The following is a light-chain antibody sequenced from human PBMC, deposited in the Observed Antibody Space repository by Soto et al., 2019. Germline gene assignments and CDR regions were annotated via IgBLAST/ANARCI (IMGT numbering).Light chain of an antibody. Sequence: QSVLTQPPSVSAAPGQKVTISCSGSSSNIGSNYVSWYQQFPGTAPKLLMCENNERPSGIPDRLSGSKSGTSATLVITGLQTGDEADYYCGAWDTSLRAGVFGGGTKVTVL. CDR1: SSNIGSNY. CDR2: ENN. V-gene: IGLV1-51*02. CDR3: GAWDTSLRAGV. J-gene: IGLJ2*01.